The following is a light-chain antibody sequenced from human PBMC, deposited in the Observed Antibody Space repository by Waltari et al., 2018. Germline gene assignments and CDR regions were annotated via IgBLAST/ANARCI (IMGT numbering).Light chain of an antibody. CDR3: TAWDSSLKGLL. J-gene: IGLJ3*02. Sequence: QSVLSQPPSASGTPGQRVSISCSGRASNIGSDTVNWYHHLPGPAPKLLIYRDNLRPSGVPDRFSGSKSGTSASLAISGLQSEDEADYFCTAWDSSLKGLLFGGGTRLTVL. CDR2: RDN. CDR1: ASNIGSDT. V-gene: IGLV1-44*01.